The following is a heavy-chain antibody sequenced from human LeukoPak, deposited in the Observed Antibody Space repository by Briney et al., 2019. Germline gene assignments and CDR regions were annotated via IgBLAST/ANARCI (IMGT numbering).Heavy chain of an antibody. D-gene: IGHD6-13*01. CDR1: GFTVSSNY. CDR2: IYSGGST. V-gene: IGHV3-66*02. Sequence: GGSLRLSCAASGFTVSSNYMSWVRQAPGKGLEWVSVIYSGGSTYYADSVKGRFTISRDNSKNTLYLQMNSLRAEDTAVYYCATEDSSSWPPYPFDYWGQGTLVTVSS. CDR3: ATEDSSSWPPYPFDY. J-gene: IGHJ4*02.